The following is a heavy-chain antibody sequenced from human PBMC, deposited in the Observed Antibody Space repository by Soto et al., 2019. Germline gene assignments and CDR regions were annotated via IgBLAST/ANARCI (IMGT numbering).Heavy chain of an antibody. CDR1: GYTFTSYD. J-gene: IGHJ6*03. V-gene: IGHV1-8*01. Sequence: ASVKVSCEASGYTFTSYDINWVRQATGQGLEWMGWMNPNSGNTGYAQKFQGRVTMTRNTSISTAYMELSSLRSEDTAVYYCARGGLRFLEWPSYYYMDVWGKGTTVTVSS. CDR2: MNPNSGNT. D-gene: IGHD3-3*01. CDR3: ARGGLRFLEWPSYYYMDV.